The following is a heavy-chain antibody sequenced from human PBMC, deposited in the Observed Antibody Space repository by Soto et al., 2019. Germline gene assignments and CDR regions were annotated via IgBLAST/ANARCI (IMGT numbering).Heavy chain of an antibody. V-gene: IGHV1-3*01. Sequence: ASVKVSCKASGYTFTSYAMHWVRQAPGQRFEWMGWINAGNGNTKYSQKFQGRVTITRDTSASTAYMELSSLRSEDTAVYYCARAYCGGDCYPDPDFDYWGQGTLVTVSS. J-gene: IGHJ4*02. CDR2: INAGNGNT. CDR3: ARAYCGGDCYPDPDFDY. D-gene: IGHD2-21*02. CDR1: GYTFTSYA.